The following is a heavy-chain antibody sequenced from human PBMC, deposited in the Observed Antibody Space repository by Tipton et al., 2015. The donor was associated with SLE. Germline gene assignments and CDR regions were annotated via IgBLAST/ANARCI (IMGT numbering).Heavy chain of an antibody. D-gene: IGHD4-17*01. CDR3: VRCCTYGWREGFDY. V-gene: IGHV3-53*01. Sequence: SLRLSCAASGFTVSSEYMSWVRQAPGKGLEWVSLIYRDGGTYYGDSVKGRFTISRDNSKDTLYLQMSSLRAEDTAVYFCVRCCTYGWREGFDYWGQGTAVSVSS. CDR2: IYRDGGT. J-gene: IGHJ4*02. CDR1: GFTVSSEY.